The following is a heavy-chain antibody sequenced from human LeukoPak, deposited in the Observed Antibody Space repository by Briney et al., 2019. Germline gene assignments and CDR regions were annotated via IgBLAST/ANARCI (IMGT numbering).Heavy chain of an antibody. CDR1: GGSISNYY. CDR3: ARAAVTTSRYFQH. J-gene: IGHJ1*01. Sequence: SESLSLTCTVSGGSISNYYWSWIRQPPGKGLEWIGYIYNSGHTNYNPSLKSRVTISEDTSKNQLSLTLSSATAADTAVYYCARAAVTTSRYFQHWGQGTLVTVSS. V-gene: IGHV4-59*01. D-gene: IGHD4-17*01. CDR2: IYNSGHT.